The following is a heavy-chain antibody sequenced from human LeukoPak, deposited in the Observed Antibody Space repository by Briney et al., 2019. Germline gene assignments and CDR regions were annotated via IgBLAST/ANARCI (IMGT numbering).Heavy chain of an antibody. V-gene: IGHV4-59*01. CDR3: ARENYDILTGYYYWFDP. Sequence: SETLSLTCTVSGGSISSYYWSWIRQPPGKGLEWIGYIYYSGSTNYNHSLESRVTISVDTSKNQFSLKLSSVTAADTAVYYCARENYDILTGYYYWFDPWGQGTLVTVSS. D-gene: IGHD3-9*01. J-gene: IGHJ5*02. CDR1: GGSISSYY. CDR2: IYYSGST.